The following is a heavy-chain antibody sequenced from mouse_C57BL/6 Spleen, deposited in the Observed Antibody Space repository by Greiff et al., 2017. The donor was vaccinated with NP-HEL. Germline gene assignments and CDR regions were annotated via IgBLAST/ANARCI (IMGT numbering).Heavy chain of an antibody. V-gene: IGHV1-69*01. J-gene: IGHJ1*03. CDR2: IDPSDSYT. Sequence: QVQLQQSGAELVMPGASVKLSCKASGYTFTSYWMHWVKQRPGQGLEWIGEIDPSDSYTNYNQKFKGKSTLTVDKSSSTAYMQLSSLTSEDSAVYYCARKGHWYFDVWGTGTTVTVSS. CDR1: GYTFTSYW. CDR3: ARKGHWYFDV.